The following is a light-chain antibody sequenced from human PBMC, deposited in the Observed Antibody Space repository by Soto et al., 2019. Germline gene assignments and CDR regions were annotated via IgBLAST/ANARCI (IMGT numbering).Light chain of an antibody. Sequence: QSALTQPASVSGSPGQSITSSCTGTSSDIGGYKYVSWYRHHPGKVPQLIIYEVNNRPSGVSNRFSGSKSGNTASLTISGLQAEDEAVYYCSSYSSGSTLGVFGGGT. CDR3: SSYSSGSTLGV. CDR1: SSDIGGYKY. J-gene: IGLJ3*02. CDR2: EVN. V-gene: IGLV2-14*01.